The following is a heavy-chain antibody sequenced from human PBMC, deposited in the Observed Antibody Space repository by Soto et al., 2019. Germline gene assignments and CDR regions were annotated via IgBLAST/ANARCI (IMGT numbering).Heavy chain of an antibody. CDR3: AREAEAFDI. V-gene: IGHV3-74*01. CDR1: GFTFSSYW. Sequence: GGSLRLSCAASGFTFSSYWMYWVRQAPGEGLVCVSRINGDGSSTNYADSVKGRFTISRDNSKNTLYLQMNSLRFEDTAVYYCAREAEAFDIWGQGTMVTVSS. CDR2: INGDGSST. J-gene: IGHJ3*02.